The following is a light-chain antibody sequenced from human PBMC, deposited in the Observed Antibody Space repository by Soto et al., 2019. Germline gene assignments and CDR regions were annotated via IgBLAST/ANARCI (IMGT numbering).Light chain of an antibody. CDR3: QQYADLPYT. Sequence: DIQMTQSPSSLSASVGDRVTITCQASQDISNYLNWYQQKQGKAPELLIYDTSNLQTGVPSRSSGSGSGTDFTFTISSLQPEDIATYYCQQYADLPYTFGQGTKLEI. J-gene: IGKJ2*01. V-gene: IGKV1-33*01. CDR2: DTS. CDR1: QDISNY.